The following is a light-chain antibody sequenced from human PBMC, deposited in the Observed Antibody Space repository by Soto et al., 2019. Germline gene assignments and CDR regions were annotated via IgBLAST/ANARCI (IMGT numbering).Light chain of an antibody. CDR1: QSISSW. CDR2: DAS. J-gene: IGKJ4*01. V-gene: IGKV1-5*01. Sequence: DIQMTQSPSTRSASVGDRVTITCRASQSISSWLAWYQQKPGKAPKLLIYDASSLESGAPSRFSGSGSGTEFTLTISSLQPEDFATYFCQHGYSTPLTLGGGTKVDIK. CDR3: QHGYSTPLT.